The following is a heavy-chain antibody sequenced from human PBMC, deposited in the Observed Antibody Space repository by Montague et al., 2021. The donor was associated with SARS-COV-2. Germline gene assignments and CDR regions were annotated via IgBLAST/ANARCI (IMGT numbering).Heavy chain of an antibody. J-gene: IGHJ2*01. CDR3: ARSPEPMIVLVITSLNWYFDL. CDR1: GGSISSGGYY. D-gene: IGHD3-22*01. Sequence: TLSLTCTVSGGSISSGGYYWSWIRQHPGKGPKWIGYIYYSGSTYYNPSLKSRVTISVDTSKNQFSLKLSSVTAADTAVYYCARSPEPMIVLVITSLNWYFDLWGRGTLVTVSS. V-gene: IGHV4-31*03. CDR2: IYYSGST.